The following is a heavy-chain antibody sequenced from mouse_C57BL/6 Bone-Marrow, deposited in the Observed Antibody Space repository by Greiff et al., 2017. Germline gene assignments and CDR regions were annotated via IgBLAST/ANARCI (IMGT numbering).Heavy chain of an antibody. V-gene: IGHV5-17*01. CDR3: ARGITTVEAWFAY. J-gene: IGHJ3*01. CDR2: ISSGSSTI. CDR1: GFTFSDYG. D-gene: IGHD1-1*01. Sequence: EVQLVESGGGLVKPGGSLKLSCAASGFTFSDYGMHWVRQAPEKGLEWVAYISSGSSTIYYADTVKGRFTFSRDNAKNTLFLQMTSLRSEDTAMYYCARGITTVEAWFAYWGQGTLVTVSA.